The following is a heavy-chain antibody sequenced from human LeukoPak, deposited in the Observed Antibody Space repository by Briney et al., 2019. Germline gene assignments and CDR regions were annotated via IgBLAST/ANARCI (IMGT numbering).Heavy chain of an antibody. D-gene: IGHD6-19*01. CDR2: IYYSGCT. V-gene: IGHV4-59*08. Sequence: SETLSLPCTVSGGSLRSYYWIWIQQHPGEGLEWIGYIYYSGCTNYNPSLKSRVTISVDTSKNQFSLKLSSVTAAGTAVYYCARGSGCYYYWGQGTLVTVSS. J-gene: IGHJ4*02. CDR1: GGSLRSYY. CDR3: ARGSGCYYY.